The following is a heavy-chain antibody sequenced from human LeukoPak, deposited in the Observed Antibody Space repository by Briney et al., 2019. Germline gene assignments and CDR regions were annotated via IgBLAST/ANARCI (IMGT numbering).Heavy chain of an antibody. J-gene: IGHJ4*02. Sequence: PSETLSLTCTVSGGSISGSSYYWGWIRQPPGKGLEWIGSIYYSGSTYYNPSLKSRVTISVDKSKNQFSLKLSSVTAADTAVYYCARVAYGSSHVDYWGQGTLVTVSS. CDR2: IYYSGST. CDR1: GGSISGSSYY. V-gene: IGHV4-39*07. D-gene: IGHD3-10*01. CDR3: ARVAYGSSHVDY.